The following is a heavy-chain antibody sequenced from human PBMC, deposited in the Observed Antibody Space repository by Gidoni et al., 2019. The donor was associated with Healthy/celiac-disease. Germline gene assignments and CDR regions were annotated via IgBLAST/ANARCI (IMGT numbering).Heavy chain of an antibody. CDR1: VFNFSIYA. D-gene: IGHD3-3*01. V-gene: IGHV3-23*01. CDR2: ISGSGGST. Sequence: EVQRLESGGGLVQPGGSLRLSWADSVFNFSIYAMSWVRQAPGKGLECVSAISGSGGSTYSAASVKGRFTISRDNSKNTLYLQMNSLRAEDTAVYYCAKDRDFWKTDAFDIWGQGTMVTVAS. J-gene: IGHJ3*02. CDR3: AKDRDFWKTDAFDI.